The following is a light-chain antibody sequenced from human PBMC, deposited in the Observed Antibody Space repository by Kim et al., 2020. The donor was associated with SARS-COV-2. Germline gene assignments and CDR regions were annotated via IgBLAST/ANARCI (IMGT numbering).Light chain of an antibody. CDR2: GAS. J-gene: IGKJ4*01. CDR1: QSISIP. CDR3: QQSNSTRLT. V-gene: IGKV1-39*01. Sequence: DIQMTQSPSSLSASVGDRVTITCRASQSISIPLNWYQQKPGKAPKVLISGASTLQSGVPSRFSGSGSGTDFTLTISSLQPEDFATYYCQQSNSTRLTFGGGTKVDIK.